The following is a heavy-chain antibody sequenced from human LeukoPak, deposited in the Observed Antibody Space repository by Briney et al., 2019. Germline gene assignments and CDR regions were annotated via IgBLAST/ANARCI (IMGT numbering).Heavy chain of an antibody. CDR1: GGSISSHF. Sequence: SETLSLTCTVSGGSISSHFWSWIRQPPGKGLEWIAYIYYSGSADYNPSLKSRVTISVDTSKNQFSLKLSSVTAADTAVYYCARQTMTTADAFDIWGQGTMVTVSS. CDR3: ARQTMTTADAFDI. V-gene: IGHV4-59*08. CDR2: IYYSGSA. D-gene: IGHD4-17*01. J-gene: IGHJ3*02.